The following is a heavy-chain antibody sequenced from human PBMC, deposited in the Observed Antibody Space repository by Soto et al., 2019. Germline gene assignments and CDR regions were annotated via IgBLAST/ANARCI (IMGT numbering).Heavy chain of an antibody. D-gene: IGHD3-16*01. J-gene: IGHJ5*02. Sequence: ASVKVSCKASGFTFTSSAVQWVRQARGQRLEWIEWIVVGSGNTNYAQKFQERVTITRDMSTSTAYMELSSLRSEDTAVYYCARGMGGGRWFDPWGQGTLVTVSS. CDR2: IVVGSGNT. CDR3: ARGMGGGRWFDP. CDR1: GFTFTSSA. V-gene: IGHV1-58*01.